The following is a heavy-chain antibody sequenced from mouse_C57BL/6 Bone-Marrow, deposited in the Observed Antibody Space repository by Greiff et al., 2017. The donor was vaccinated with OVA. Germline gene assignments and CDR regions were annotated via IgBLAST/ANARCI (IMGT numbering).Heavy chain of an antibody. J-gene: IGHJ4*01. CDR1: GFTFSSYG. D-gene: IGHD2-5*01. CDR3: ARRGNCYSNYDYAMDY. Sequence: EVMLVESGGDLVKPGGSLKLSCAASGFTFSSYGMSWVRQTPDKRLEWVATISSGGSYTYYPDSVKGRFTISRDNAKNTLYLQMSSLKSEDTAMYYCARRGNCYSNYDYAMDYWGQGTSVTVSS. V-gene: IGHV5-6*02. CDR2: ISSGGSYT.